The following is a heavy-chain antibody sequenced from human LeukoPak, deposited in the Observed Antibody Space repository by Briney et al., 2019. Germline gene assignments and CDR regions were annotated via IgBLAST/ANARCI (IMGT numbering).Heavy chain of an antibody. CDR2: IYYSGST. Sequence: PSETLSLTCTVSDGSISSYYWSWIRQPPGKGLDWIGYIYYSGSTNYKPSLKSRVTISVDTSKNQFSLKLSSVTAADTAVYYCARGGYYGSGNDFRFDPWGQGTLVTVSS. V-gene: IGHV4-59*01. J-gene: IGHJ5*02. CDR3: ARGGYYGSGNDFRFDP. CDR1: DGSISSYY. D-gene: IGHD3-10*01.